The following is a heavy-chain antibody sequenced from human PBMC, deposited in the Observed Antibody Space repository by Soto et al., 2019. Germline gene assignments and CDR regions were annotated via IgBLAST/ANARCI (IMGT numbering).Heavy chain of an antibody. D-gene: IGHD3-22*01. CDR2: IKSKTNGGTT. J-gene: IGHJ4*01. CDR3: TTDSYSTIIVVRFDY. V-gene: IGHV3-15*07. CDR1: GFTFSNAW. Sequence: PGVSLRLSCAASGFTFSNAWINSLRQAPGKEQEWVGRIKSKTNGGTTDYAAPVKGRFAISRDDSKNMVYLQMNSLKTEDTGIYYCTTDSYSTIIVVRFDYWGHGTLVTVSS.